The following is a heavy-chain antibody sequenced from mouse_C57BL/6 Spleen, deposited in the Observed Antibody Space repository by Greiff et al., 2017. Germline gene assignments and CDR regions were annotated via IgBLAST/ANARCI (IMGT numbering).Heavy chain of an antibody. J-gene: IGHJ4*01. Sequence: VQLQQSGPELVKPGASVKLSCKASGYTFTSYDINWVKQRPGQGLEWIGWIYPRDGSTKYNEKFKGKATLTVDTSSSTAYMELHSLTSEDSAVYFCARFITTVVAPMDYWGQGTSVTVSS. V-gene: IGHV1-85*01. D-gene: IGHD1-1*01. CDR1: GYTFTSYD. CDR3: ARFITTVVAPMDY. CDR2: IYPRDGST.